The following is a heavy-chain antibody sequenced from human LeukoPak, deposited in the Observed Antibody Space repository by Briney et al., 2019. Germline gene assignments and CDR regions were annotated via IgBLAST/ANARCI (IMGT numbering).Heavy chain of an antibody. Sequence: GGSLRLSCAASGFTFGSYAMHWVRQAPGKGLEWVAVISYDGSNKYYADSVKGRFTISRDNSKNTLYLQMNSLRAEDTAVYYCAREGRGYYDILTGYYTEYYFDYWGQGTLVTVSS. CDR1: GFTFGSYA. CDR3: AREGRGYYDILTGYYTEYYFDY. CDR2: ISYDGSNK. D-gene: IGHD3-9*01. V-gene: IGHV3-30-3*01. J-gene: IGHJ4*02.